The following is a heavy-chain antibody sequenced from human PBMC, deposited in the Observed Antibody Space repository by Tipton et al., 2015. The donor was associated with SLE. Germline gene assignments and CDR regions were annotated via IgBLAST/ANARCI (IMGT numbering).Heavy chain of an antibody. CDR2: IYYSGST. V-gene: IGHV4-30-4*01. D-gene: IGHD2-15*01. CDR3: ARDFCSGGSCRRAFDI. Sequence: TLSLTCTVSGGSISSGDYYWSWIRQPPGKGLEWIGYIYYSGSTYYNPSLKSRVTISVDTSKNQFSLKLSSVTAADTAVYYCARDFCSGGSCRRAFDIWGQGTMVTVSS. CDR1: GGSISSGDYY. J-gene: IGHJ3*02.